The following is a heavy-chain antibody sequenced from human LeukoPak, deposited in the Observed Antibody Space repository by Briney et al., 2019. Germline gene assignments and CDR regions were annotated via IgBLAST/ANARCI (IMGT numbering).Heavy chain of an antibody. CDR2: INHNGNVN. D-gene: IGHD3-16*01. CDR3: ARGGGLDV. Sequence: GGSLRLSCAASGFTFSSYWMNWARQAPGKVLEWVASINHNGNVNYYVDSVKGRFTISRDNAKNSLYLQMSNLRAEDTAVYFCARGGGLDVWGQGATVTVSS. J-gene: IGHJ6*02. V-gene: IGHV3-7*03. CDR1: GFTFSSYW.